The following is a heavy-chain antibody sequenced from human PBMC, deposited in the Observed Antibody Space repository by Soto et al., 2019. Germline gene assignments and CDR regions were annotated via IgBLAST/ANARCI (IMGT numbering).Heavy chain of an antibody. CDR3: TSMITFGGVIVIPDYYYMDV. CDR1: GFTFSNYL. D-gene: IGHD3-16*02. V-gene: IGHV3-7*01. J-gene: IGHJ6*03. Sequence: GGSLRLSCAASGFTFSNYLMSRVRQAPGKGLELVANTKQDGSEKYYVDSVKGRFNISRDNAKNSLYLQMNSLRAEDTAVYYCTSMITFGGVIVIPDYYYMDVWGKGTTVTVSS. CDR2: TKQDGSEK.